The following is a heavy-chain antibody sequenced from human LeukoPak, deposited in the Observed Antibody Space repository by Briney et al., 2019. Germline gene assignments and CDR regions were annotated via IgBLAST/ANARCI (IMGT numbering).Heavy chain of an antibody. V-gene: IGHV3-30*03. CDR1: GFTFSSYG. Sequence: PGGSLRLSCAASGFTFSSYGMHWVRQAPGKGLEWVAVISYDGSNKYYADSVKGRFTISRDNSKNTLYLQMNSLRAEDTAVYYCARGSVGGGNHFDYWGQGTLVTVSS. CDR3: ARGSVGGGNHFDY. D-gene: IGHD3-16*01. CDR2: ISYDGSNK. J-gene: IGHJ4*02.